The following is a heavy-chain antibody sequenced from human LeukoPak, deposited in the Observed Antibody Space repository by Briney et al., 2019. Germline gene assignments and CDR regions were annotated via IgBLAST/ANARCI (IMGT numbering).Heavy chain of an antibody. J-gene: IGHJ4*02. CDR3: ARDRRGYGGNFDY. V-gene: IGHV3-66*01. Sequence: GGSLRLSCVVSGFTFSSYSMNWVRQAPGKGLEWVSVIYSGGTTSYADSVKGRFTISRDNSKNTLYLQMNSLRAEDTAVYYCARDRRGYGGNFDYWGQGTLVTVSS. CDR1: GFTFSSYS. CDR2: IYSGGTT. D-gene: IGHD4-23*01.